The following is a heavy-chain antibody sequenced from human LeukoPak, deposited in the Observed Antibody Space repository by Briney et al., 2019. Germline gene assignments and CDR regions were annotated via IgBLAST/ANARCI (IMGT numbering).Heavy chain of an antibody. D-gene: IGHD2-15*01. J-gene: IGHJ6*02. Sequence: GGSLRLSCAASGFTFSSYAMHWVRQAPGKGLEWVAVISYDGSIKYYADSVKGRFTISRDNSKNTLYLQMNSLRAEDTAVYYCAREDFVVVVAATSAPLGMDVWGQGTTVTVSS. CDR3: AREDFVVVVAATSAPLGMDV. V-gene: IGHV3-30*04. CDR2: ISYDGSIK. CDR1: GFTFSSYA.